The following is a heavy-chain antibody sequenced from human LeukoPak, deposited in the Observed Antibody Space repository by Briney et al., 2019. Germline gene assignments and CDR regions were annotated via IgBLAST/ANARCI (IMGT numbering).Heavy chain of an antibody. CDR2: IIPIFGTA. J-gene: IGHJ3*02. CDR1: GGTFSSYA. CDR3: AGDCGGDCYSPEPDAFDI. D-gene: IGHD2-21*01. V-gene: IGHV1-69*01. Sequence: SSVKVSCKASGGTFSSYAISWVRQAPGQGLEWMGGIIPIFGTANYAQKCQGRVTITADESTSTAYMDLSSLRSEDTAVYYCAGDCGGDCYSPEPDAFDIWGQGTMVTVSS.